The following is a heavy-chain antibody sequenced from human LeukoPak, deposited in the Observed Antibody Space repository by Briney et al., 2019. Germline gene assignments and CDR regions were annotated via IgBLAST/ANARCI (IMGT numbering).Heavy chain of an antibody. V-gene: IGHV4-59*01. Sequence: SETLSLTCTVSGGSISSYYWTWIRQPPGKGLEWIGYIYYSGNTNYNPSLKSRVTISVDTSKNQFSLKLSSVTAADTAVYYCARAPRGYRYGYYLLDYWGQGTLVTVAS. CDR2: IYYSGNT. D-gene: IGHD5-18*01. J-gene: IGHJ4*02. CDR3: ARAPRGYRYGYYLLDY. CDR1: GGSISSYY.